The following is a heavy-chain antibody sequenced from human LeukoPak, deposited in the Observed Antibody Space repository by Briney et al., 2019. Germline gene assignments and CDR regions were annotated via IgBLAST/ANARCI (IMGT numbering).Heavy chain of an antibody. CDR2: TYTSGTI. J-gene: IGHJ3*02. CDR3: AKSNGYGLIDI. V-gene: IGHV4-4*07. D-gene: IGHD3-22*01. CDR1: GGSISSYY. Sequence: SETLFLTCTVSGGSISSYYWSWIRQPAGTALEWIGRTYTSGTITYNPSLKSRVTMSVDTSKNQFSLKLNSVTAADTAVYYCAKSNGYGLIDIWGQGTMVTVSS.